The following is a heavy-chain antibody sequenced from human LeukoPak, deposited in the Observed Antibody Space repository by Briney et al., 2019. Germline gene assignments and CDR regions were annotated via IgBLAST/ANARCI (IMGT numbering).Heavy chain of an antibody. CDR2: INPNDGDT. Sequence: ASVKVSCKASGYTFTDYYMHWVRQAPGQGCEWRGWINPNDGDTNYAQKFQGRVTMTRDTSISTAHMEVSRLRSDDTAVYYCARANFLYCSSTTCLFDYWGQGTLVTVSS. J-gene: IGHJ4*02. D-gene: IGHD2-2*01. V-gene: IGHV1-2*02. CDR1: GYTFTDYY. CDR3: ARANFLYCSSTTCLFDY.